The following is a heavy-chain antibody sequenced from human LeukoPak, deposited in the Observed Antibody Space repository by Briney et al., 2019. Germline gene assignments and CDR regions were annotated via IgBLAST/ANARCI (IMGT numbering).Heavy chain of an antibody. CDR2: ITGSGDRT. J-gene: IGHJ5*02. CDR1: GFTFTTYS. CDR3: AREFSFGGLLSLDL. D-gene: IGHD3-10*01. Sequence: QTGGSLRLSCAASGFTFTTYSMSWVRQAPGKGMEWVSVITGSGDRTYYADSVKGRFAISRDNTKDTLYPQMNSLRVEDTAIYYCAREFSFGGLLSLDLWGQGTLVTVSS. V-gene: IGHV3-23*01.